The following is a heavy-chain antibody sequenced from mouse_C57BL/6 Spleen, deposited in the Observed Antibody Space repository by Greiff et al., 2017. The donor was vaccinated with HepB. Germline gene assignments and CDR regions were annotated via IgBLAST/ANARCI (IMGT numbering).Heavy chain of an antibody. J-gene: IGHJ2*01. CDR1: GYTFTSYW. CDR2: IYPGSGST. Sequence: VKLQQPGAELVKPGASVKMSCKASGYTFTSYWITWVKQRPGQGLEWIGDIYPGSGSTNYNEKFKSKATLTVDTSSSTAYMQLSSLTSEDSAVYYCARDITTVVATDYWGQGTTLTVSS. V-gene: IGHV1-55*01. D-gene: IGHD1-1*01. CDR3: ARDITTVVATDY.